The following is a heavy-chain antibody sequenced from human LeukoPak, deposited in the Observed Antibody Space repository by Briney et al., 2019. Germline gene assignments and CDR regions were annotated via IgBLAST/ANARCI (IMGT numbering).Heavy chain of an antibody. V-gene: IGHV3-7*01. CDR3: ARDYQYCSGGSCYRRSSCANGLDY. D-gene: IGHD2-15*01. Sequence: GGSLRLSCAASGFTFSSYWMSWIRQAPGKGLEWVANIKQDGSEKYYVDSVKGRFTISRDNAKNSLYLQMNSLRAEDTAVYYCARDYQYCSGGSCYRRSSCANGLDYWGQGTLVTVSS. CDR2: IKQDGSEK. CDR1: GFTFSSYW. J-gene: IGHJ4*02.